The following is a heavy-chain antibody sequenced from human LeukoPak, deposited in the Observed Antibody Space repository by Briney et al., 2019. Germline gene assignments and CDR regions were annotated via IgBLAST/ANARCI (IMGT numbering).Heavy chain of an antibody. CDR1: GFTFSSYS. J-gene: IGHJ4*02. CDR3: ARFCGGDCPHFDY. V-gene: IGHV3-21*04. D-gene: IGHD2-21*02. Sequence: GGSVRLSCAASGFTFSSYSMNWVRQAPGKGLEWVSSISSSSSYIYYADSVKGRFTISRDNAKKSLYLQMNSLRAEDTAVYYCARFCGGDCPHFDYWGQGTLVTVSS. CDR2: ISSSSSYI.